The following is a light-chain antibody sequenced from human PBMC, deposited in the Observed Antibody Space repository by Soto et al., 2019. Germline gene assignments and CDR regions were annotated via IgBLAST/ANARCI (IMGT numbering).Light chain of an antibody. V-gene: IGKV3-20*01. CDR1: QSVMGN. J-gene: IGKJ1*01. CDR3: QHYSSQT. CDR2: GAS. Sequence: EIVMTQSPGTLSVSPGQRAPLSCRASQSVMGNLAWYQQKPGQSPRLLIYGASSRATGIPDRFSGSGSGTDFTLTISRLEPEDSAVYFCQHYSSQTFGQGTKV.